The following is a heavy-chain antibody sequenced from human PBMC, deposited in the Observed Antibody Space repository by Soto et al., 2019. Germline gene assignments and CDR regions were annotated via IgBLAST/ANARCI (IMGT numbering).Heavy chain of an antibody. Sequence: GASVKVSCKASGYTFTAYSMHWVRQAPGQGLEWVGWFNPNSGDTIYAQKFQGRVTLTRDTSIGTAYMELYSLTSDDTAVYYCAREASAVISLDYWGQGTLVTVFS. D-gene: IGHD6-19*01. V-gene: IGHV1-2*02. CDR1: GYTFTAYS. CDR2: FNPNSGDT. CDR3: AREASAVISLDY. J-gene: IGHJ4*02.